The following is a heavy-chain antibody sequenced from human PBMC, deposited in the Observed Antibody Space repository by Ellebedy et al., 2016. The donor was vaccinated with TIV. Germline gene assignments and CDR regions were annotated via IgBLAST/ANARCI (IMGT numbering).Heavy chain of an antibody. V-gene: IGHV3-74*01. CDR1: GFTFSSYW. D-gene: IGHD1-26*01. Sequence: PGGSLRLSCAASGFTFSSYWMHWVRQAPGKGLVWVSRINTDGRTIDYADSVEGRFTISSHNAKNKPYLQMNSLRVEDTAVYFCARAGSYRFDYWGQGNLVTVSS. CDR3: ARAGSYRFDY. CDR2: INTDGRTI. J-gene: IGHJ4*02.